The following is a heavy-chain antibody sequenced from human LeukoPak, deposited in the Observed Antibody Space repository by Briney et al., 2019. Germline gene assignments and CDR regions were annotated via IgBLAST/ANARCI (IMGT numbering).Heavy chain of an antibody. CDR1: GYTFTSYD. Sequence: ASVKVSCKASGYTFTSYDINWVRQATGQGLEWMGWMNPNSGNTGYAQKFQGRVTMTRDTSISTAYMELSRLRSDDTAVYYCASGWYSSGWEFDYWGQGTLVTVSS. J-gene: IGHJ4*02. D-gene: IGHD6-19*01. V-gene: IGHV1-8*01. CDR2: MNPNSGNT. CDR3: ASGWYSSGWEFDY.